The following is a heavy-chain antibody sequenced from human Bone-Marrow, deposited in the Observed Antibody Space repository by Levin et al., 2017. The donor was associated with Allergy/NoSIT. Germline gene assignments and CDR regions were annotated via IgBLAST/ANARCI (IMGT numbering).Heavy chain of an antibody. CDR2: MNPNSGNT. Sequence: AASVKVSCKASGYTFTSFDINWVRQATGQGLEWIGWMNPNSGNTGYAEKFQGRVTMTRDISISTAYMELSSLRSEDTAVYFCAKRGGYENWFDPWGQGTLVTVSS. CDR1: GYTFTSFD. J-gene: IGHJ5*02. V-gene: IGHV1-8*01. CDR3: AKRGGYENWFDP. D-gene: IGHD5-12*01.